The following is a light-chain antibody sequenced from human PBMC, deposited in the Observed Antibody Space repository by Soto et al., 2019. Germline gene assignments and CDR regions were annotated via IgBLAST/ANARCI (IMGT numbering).Light chain of an antibody. Sequence: DIQMTQSPSTLSASVGDRVTITCRASQSISSWLAWYQHKPGKAPNLLIYTASSLESGVPSRFSGSGSGTEFTLTVSSLQPDDFATYYCQQYDSYPLTFGGGTKVEIK. CDR2: TAS. V-gene: IGKV1-5*03. CDR1: QSISSW. CDR3: QQYDSYPLT. J-gene: IGKJ4*01.